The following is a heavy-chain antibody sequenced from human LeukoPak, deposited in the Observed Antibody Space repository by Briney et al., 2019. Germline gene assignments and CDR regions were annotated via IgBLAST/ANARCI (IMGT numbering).Heavy chain of an antibody. Sequence: PGGSLRLSCAASGLTFDDYAMHWVRQAPGKGLEWVSLISGDGGSTYYADSVKGRFTISRDNSKNSLYLQMNSLRTEDTALYYCAKSYGSGSYPVNWGQGTLVTVSS. J-gene: IGHJ4*02. CDR1: GLTFDDYA. CDR3: AKSYGSGSYPVN. V-gene: IGHV3-43*02. D-gene: IGHD3-10*01. CDR2: ISGDGGST.